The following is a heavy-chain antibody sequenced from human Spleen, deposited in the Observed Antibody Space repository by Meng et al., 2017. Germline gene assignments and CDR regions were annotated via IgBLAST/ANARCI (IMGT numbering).Heavy chain of an antibody. CDR3: ARGYCSTTSCYNRYFDY. CDR1: GGSISSSSYY. CDR2: IYYTGST. V-gene: IGHV4-39*01. D-gene: IGHD2-2*02. Sequence: QLQLQESGPGLVKPSETLSLTCIVSGGSISSSSYYWGWIRQPPGKGLEWIGSIYYTGSTYYNPALKSRVTISLDTSKNQFSLNLSSVTAADTAVYYCARGYCSTTSCYNRYFDYWGLGTLVTVSS. J-gene: IGHJ4*02.